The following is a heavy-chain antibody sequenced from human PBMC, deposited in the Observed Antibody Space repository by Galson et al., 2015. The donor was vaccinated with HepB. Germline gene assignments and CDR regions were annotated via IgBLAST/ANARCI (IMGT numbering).Heavy chain of an antibody. D-gene: IGHD3-9*01. Sequence: SVKVSCKASGYTFTGYYMHWVRQAPGQGLEWMGWINPNSGGTNYAQKFQGRVTMTRDTSISTAYMELSRLRSDDTAVYYCAIRYYDILTGYAYFDYWGQGTLVTVSS. CDR1: GYTFTGYY. V-gene: IGHV1-2*02. J-gene: IGHJ4*02. CDR2: INPNSGGT. CDR3: AIRYYDILTGYAYFDY.